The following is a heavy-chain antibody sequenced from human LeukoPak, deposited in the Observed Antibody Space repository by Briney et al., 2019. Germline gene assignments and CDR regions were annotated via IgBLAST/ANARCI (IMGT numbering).Heavy chain of an antibody. J-gene: IGHJ4*02. D-gene: IGHD3-22*01. Sequence: KAGGSLRLSCAASGFTFSSYSMNWVRQASGKGLEWVSSISSSSSYIYYADSVKGRFTISRDNAKNSLYLQTNSLRAEDTAVYYCARGIMYYYDSSGYYYADYWGQGTLVTVSS. CDR3: ARGIMYYYDSSGYYYADY. CDR1: GFTFSSYS. V-gene: IGHV3-21*01. CDR2: ISSSSSYI.